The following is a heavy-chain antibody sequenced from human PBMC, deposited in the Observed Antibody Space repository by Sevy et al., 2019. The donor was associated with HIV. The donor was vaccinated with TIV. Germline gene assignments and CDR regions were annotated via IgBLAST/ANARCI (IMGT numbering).Heavy chain of an antibody. CDR3: TRDPKLGYCSGGSCYSEHNWFDP. D-gene: IGHD2-15*01. Sequence: GESLKISCTASGFTFGDYAMSWVRQAPGKGLEWVGFIRSKAYGGTTEYAASVKGRFTISRDDSKSIAYLQMNSLKTEETAVYYCTRDPKLGYCSGGSCYSEHNWFDPWGQGTLVTVSS. CDR1: GFTFGDYA. V-gene: IGHV3-49*04. CDR2: IRSKAYGGTT. J-gene: IGHJ5*02.